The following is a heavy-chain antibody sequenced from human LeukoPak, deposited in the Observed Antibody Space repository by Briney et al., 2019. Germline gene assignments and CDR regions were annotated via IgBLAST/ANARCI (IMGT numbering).Heavy chain of an antibody. CDR2: IYTAGDT. CDR1: GFSVSDKY. V-gene: IGHV3-53*01. Sequence: GDSLRLSCAASGFSVSDKYMGWVRQAPGKRLEWVSVIYTAGDTFYPDSVRGRFSISRDTSRNMVNLQMNSLRAEDTALYYCTGGQMFTSGGFDDWGQGTLVTVSS. J-gene: IGHJ4*02. CDR3: TGGQMFTSGGFDD. D-gene: IGHD6-19*01.